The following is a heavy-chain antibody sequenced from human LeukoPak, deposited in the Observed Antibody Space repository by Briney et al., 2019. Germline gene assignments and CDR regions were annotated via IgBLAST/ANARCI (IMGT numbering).Heavy chain of an antibody. V-gene: IGHV4-61*02. CDR1: GGSISSGDYY. D-gene: IGHD3-22*01. J-gene: IGHJ4*02. CDR3: AIFYYDSSGYYFDY. Sequence: SETLSLTCTVSGGSISSGDYYWSWIRQPAGKGLEWIGRIYTSGSTNYNPSLKSRVTISVDTSKNQFSLKLSSVTAADTAVYYCAIFYYDSSGYYFDYWGQGTLVTVSS. CDR2: IYTSGST.